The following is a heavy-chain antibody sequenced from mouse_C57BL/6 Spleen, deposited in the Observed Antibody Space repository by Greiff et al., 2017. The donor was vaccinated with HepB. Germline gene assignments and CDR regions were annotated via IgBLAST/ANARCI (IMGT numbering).Heavy chain of an antibody. CDR2: IDPEDGDT. J-gene: IGHJ3*01. CDR3: TTGSSPPWFAD. D-gene: IGHD1-1*01. CDR1: GFNIKDYY. Sequence: EVQLQQSGAELVRPGASVKLSCTASGFNIKDYYMHWVKQRPEQGLEWIGRIDPEDGDTEYAPKFQGKATMTADTSSNTAYLQLSSLTSEDTAVYYCTTGSSPPWFADWGQGTLVTVSA. V-gene: IGHV14-1*01.